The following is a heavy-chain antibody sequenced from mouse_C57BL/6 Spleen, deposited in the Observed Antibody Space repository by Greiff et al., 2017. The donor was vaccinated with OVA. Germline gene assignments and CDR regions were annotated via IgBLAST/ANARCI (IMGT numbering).Heavy chain of an antibody. CDR3: ARCQLGPYYFDY. CDR2: INPNYGTT. V-gene: IGHV1-39*01. D-gene: IGHD4-1*02. CDR1: GYSFTDYN. J-gene: IGHJ2*01. Sequence: EVHLVESGPELVKPGASVKISCKASGYSFTDYNMNWVKQSNGKSLEWIGVINPNYGTTSYNQKFKGKATLTVDQSSSTAYMQLNSLTSEDSAVYYCARCQLGPYYFDYWGQGTTLTVSS.